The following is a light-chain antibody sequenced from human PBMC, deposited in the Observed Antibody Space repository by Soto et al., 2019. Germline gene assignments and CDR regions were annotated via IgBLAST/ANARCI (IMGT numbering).Light chain of an antibody. CDR3: QQYSSYSPYT. CDR2: EAS. Sequence: DIPMTQSPSSLSASIGDRVTITCRASQTVYTWLAWYQQKPGTAPKLLIYEASTLHSGVPSRFSGSGSGKEFTLVISRLQPDDLATYYCQQYSSYSPYTFGQGTKVEI. V-gene: IGKV1-5*03. CDR1: QTVYTW. J-gene: IGKJ2*01.